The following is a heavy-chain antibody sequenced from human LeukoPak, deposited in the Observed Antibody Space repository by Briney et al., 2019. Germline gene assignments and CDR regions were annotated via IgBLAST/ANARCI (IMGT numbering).Heavy chain of an antibody. CDR3: ARTGTGYFDY. V-gene: IGHV3-48*04. CDR1: GFTVSSNY. D-gene: IGHD2-8*02. CDR2: ISSSSSTI. J-gene: IGHJ4*02. Sequence: GGSLRLSCAASGFTVSSNYMSWVRQAPGKGLEWVSYISSSSSTIYYADSVKGRFTISRDNAKNSLYLQMNSLRAEDTAVYYCARTGTGYFDYWGQGTLVTVSS.